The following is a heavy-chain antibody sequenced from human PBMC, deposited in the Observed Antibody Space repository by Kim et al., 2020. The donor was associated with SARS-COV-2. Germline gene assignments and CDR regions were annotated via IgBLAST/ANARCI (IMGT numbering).Heavy chain of an antibody. CDR2: ISGSGGST. D-gene: IGHD3-22*01. J-gene: IGHJ4*02. CDR1: GFTFSSYA. CDR3: AKVGGGITMIVVVIEGNFDY. Sequence: GGSLRLSCAASGFTFSSYAMSWVRQAPGKGLEWVSAISGSGGSTYYADSVKGRFTISRDNSKNTLYLQMNSLRAEDTAVYYCAKVGGGITMIVVVIEGNFDYWGQGTLVTVSS. V-gene: IGHV3-23*01.